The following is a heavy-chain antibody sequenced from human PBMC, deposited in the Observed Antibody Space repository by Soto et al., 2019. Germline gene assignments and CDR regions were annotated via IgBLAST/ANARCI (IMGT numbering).Heavy chain of an antibody. CDR1: GGSISSSSYY. CDR3: ARHDDSSGYYLDY. Sequence: SETLSLTCTVSGGSISSSSYYWGWIRQPPGKGLEWIGSIYYSGSTYYNPSLKSRVTLSVDTSKNQFSLKLSSVTAADTAVYYCARHDDSSGYYLDYWGQGTLVTVSS. J-gene: IGHJ4*02. CDR2: IYYSGST. D-gene: IGHD3-22*01. V-gene: IGHV4-39*01.